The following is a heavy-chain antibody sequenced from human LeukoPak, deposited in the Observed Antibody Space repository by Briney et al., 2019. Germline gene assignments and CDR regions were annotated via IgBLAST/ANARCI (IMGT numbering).Heavy chain of an antibody. J-gene: IGHJ4*02. Sequence: PSETLSLTCTVSGGSISSYYWSWIRQPPGKGLEWIGYIYYSGSTNYNPSLKSRVTISVDTSKNRFSLKLSSVTAADTAVYYCARVAQLEYYFDYWGQGTLVTVSS. CDR3: ARVAQLEYYFDY. D-gene: IGHD6-6*01. CDR2: IYYSGST. CDR1: GGSISSYY. V-gene: IGHV4-59*01.